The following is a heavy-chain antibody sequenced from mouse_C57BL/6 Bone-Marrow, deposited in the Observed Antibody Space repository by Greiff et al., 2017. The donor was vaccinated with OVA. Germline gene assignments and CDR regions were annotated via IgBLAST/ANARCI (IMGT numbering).Heavy chain of an antibody. CDR3: TDYYGSSYSY. CDR2: IDPENGDT. CDR1: GFNIKDDY. V-gene: IGHV14-4*01. Sequence: VQLQQSGAELVRPGASVKLSCTASGFNIKDDYMHWVKQRPEQGLEWIGWIDPENGDTEYASKFQGKATITADTSSNTAYLQLSSLTSEDTAVYYCTDYYGSSYSYWGQGTLVTVSA. D-gene: IGHD1-1*01. J-gene: IGHJ3*01.